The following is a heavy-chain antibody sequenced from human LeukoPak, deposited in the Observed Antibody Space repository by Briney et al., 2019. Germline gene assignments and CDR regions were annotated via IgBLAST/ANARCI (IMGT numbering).Heavy chain of an antibody. CDR1: GGTFSSYA. V-gene: IGHV1-69*13. CDR3: ARAGVVLMVYATDFDY. CDR2: IIPIFGTA. D-gene: IGHD2-8*01. Sequence: SVKVSCKASGGTFSSYAISWVRQAPGQGLEWMGGIIPIFGTANYAQKFQGRVTIAADESTSTAYMELSSLRSEDTAVYYCARAGVVLMVYATDFDYWGQGTLVTVSS. J-gene: IGHJ4*02.